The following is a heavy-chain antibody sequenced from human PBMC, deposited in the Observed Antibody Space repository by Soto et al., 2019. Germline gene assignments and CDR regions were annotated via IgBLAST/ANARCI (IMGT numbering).Heavy chain of an antibody. CDR3: ASAGGLGAVAADY. J-gene: IGHJ4*02. D-gene: IGHD6-19*01. CDR1: GGSISSGGYS. CDR2: IYHSGST. Sequence: QLQLQESGSGLVKPSQTLSLTCAVSGGSISSGGYSWSWIRQPPGKGLEWIGYIYHSGSTYYNPSLKSRVTISVYRSKNQFSLRLSSVTAADTAVYYCASAGGLGAVAADYWGQGTLVTVSS. V-gene: IGHV4-30-2*01.